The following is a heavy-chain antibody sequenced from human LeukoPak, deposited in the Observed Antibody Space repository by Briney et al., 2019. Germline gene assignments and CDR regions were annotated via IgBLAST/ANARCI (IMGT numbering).Heavy chain of an antibody. J-gene: IGHJ4*02. CDR2: ISLSGSDT. CDR3: ARGSYYYDSSGYYFDY. CDR1: GFTFSSYE. D-gene: IGHD3-22*01. Sequence: GGSLRLSCAASGFTFSSYEMNWVRQAPGKGLEWVSYISLSGSDTYYADSVTGRFTISRDNAKNSLYLQMNSLRAEDTAVYYCARGSYYYDSSGYYFDYWGQGTLVTVSS. V-gene: IGHV3-48*03.